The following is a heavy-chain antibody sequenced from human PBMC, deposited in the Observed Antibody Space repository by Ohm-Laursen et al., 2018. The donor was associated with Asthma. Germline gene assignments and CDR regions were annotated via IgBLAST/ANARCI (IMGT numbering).Heavy chain of an antibody. CDR2: VNPNSGTT. Sequence: ASVKVSCKASGYTFTSYDINWVRQAPGQGLELVGWVNPNSGTTGYAQKLQSRVSMTRDTSISTAYMELNNLRSDDTAVYYCARLALGGNSGFDYWGQGTRVTVSS. V-gene: IGHV1-8*01. CDR3: ARLALGGNSGFDY. J-gene: IGHJ4*02. CDR1: GYTFTSYD. D-gene: IGHD4-23*01.